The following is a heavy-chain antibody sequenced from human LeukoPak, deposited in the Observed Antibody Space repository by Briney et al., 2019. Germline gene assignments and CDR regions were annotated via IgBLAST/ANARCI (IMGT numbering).Heavy chain of an antibody. CDR2: ISAYNGNT. D-gene: IGHD2-2*01. J-gene: IGHJ5*02. Sequence: GASVKVSCRASGYTFTSYGISWVRQAPGQGLEWMGWISAYNGNTNYAQKLQGRVTMTTDTSTSTAYMELRSLRSDDTAVYYCARGQDSTTPSYWFDPWGQGTLDTVSS. V-gene: IGHV1-18*01. CDR3: ARGQDSTTPSYWFDP. CDR1: GYTFTSYG.